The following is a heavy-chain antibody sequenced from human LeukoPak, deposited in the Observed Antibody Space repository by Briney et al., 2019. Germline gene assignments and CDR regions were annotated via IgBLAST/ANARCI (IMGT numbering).Heavy chain of an antibody. CDR1: EYTFTGYY. V-gene: IGHV1-2*02. Sequence: ASVKVSCKASEYTFTGYYMHWVRQAPGQGLEWMGWINPNSGGTNYAQKFQGRVTMTRDTSISTAYMELSRLRSDDTAVYYCASLYSSGWFGWYFDLWGRGTLVTVSS. D-gene: IGHD6-19*01. CDR2: INPNSGGT. CDR3: ASLYSSGWFGWYFDL. J-gene: IGHJ2*01.